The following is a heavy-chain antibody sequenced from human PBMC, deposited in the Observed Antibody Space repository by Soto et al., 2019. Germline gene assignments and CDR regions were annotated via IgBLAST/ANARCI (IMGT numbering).Heavy chain of an antibody. J-gene: IGHJ4*02. CDR1: GVSISDTSYY. CDR3: ARQASY. CDR2: VYFNGKT. V-gene: IGHV4-39*01. Sequence: QLQLQESGPGLVKPSETLSLTCNVSGVSISDTSYYWGWIRQPPGKGLEWIGTVYFNGKTFYNPSLKSRLTISVDRSKNQISLRLTSVTAADTAVYYCARQASYWGQGTLVAASS.